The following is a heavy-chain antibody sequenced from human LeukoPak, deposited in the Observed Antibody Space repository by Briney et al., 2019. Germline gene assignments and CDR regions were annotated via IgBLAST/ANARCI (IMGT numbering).Heavy chain of an antibody. CDR2: IIPIFGTA. Sequence: SVKVSCKASGGTFSGYAISWVRQAPGQGLEWMGGIIPIFGTANYAQKFQGRVTITADESTSTAYMELSSLRSEDTAVYYCARGAISSWELLSSGRTPSIDYWGQGTLVTVSS. CDR1: GGTFSGYA. J-gene: IGHJ4*02. V-gene: IGHV1-69*13. CDR3: ARGAISSWELLSSGRTPSIDY. D-gene: IGHD1-26*01.